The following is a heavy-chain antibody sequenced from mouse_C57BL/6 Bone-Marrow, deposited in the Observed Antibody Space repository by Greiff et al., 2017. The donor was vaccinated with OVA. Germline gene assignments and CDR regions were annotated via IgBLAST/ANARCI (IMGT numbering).Heavy chain of an antibody. CDR2: ISSGGSYT. J-gene: IGHJ3*01. CDR1: GFTFSSYG. CDR3: ARRSDDGSFAY. D-gene: IGHD2-3*01. V-gene: IGHV5-6*01. Sequence: EVHLVESGGDLVKPGGSLKLSCAASGFTFSSYGMSWVRQTPDKRLEWVATISSGGSYTYYPDSVKGRFTISRDNAKNTLYLQMSSLKSEDTAMYYCARRSDDGSFAYWGQGTLVTVSA.